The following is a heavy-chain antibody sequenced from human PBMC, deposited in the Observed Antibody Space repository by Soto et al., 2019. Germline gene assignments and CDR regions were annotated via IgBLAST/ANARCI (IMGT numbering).Heavy chain of an antibody. D-gene: IGHD3-16*01. J-gene: IGHJ6*01. V-gene: IGHV3-30*03. CDR2: ISYDGTKK. CDR1: GFTFNYYG. Sequence: QTQVVESGGGVVQPGTSLRLSCAASGFTFNYYGMHWVRQAPGKRLEWMAVISYDGTKKHYADSIKCRFAISRDNSRNTVYLQLTSLRPEDTAVYYCATMGPGPIIEDRFYYDVIDVWGQGTTVTVSS. CDR3: ATMGPGPIIEDRFYYDVIDV.